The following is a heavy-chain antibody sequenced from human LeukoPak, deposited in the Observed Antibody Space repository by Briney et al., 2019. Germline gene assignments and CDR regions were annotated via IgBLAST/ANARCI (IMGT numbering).Heavy chain of an antibody. Sequence: GASLRLSCAASGFTFSSYAMSWVRQAPGKGLEWVSAMSGSGGSTYYADSVKGRFTISRDNSKNTLYLQMNGLRAEDTAVYYCAKDLDCSSTSCYPDYWGQGTLVTVSS. CDR2: MSGSGGST. V-gene: IGHV3-23*01. CDR3: AKDLDCSSTSCYPDY. CDR1: GFTFSSYA. D-gene: IGHD2-2*01. J-gene: IGHJ4*02.